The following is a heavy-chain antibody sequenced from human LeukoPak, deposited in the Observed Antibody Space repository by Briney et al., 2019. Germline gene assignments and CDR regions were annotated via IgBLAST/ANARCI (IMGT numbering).Heavy chain of an antibody. J-gene: IGHJ3*02. V-gene: IGHV3-7*03. CDR2: INEDGSEK. CDR1: GFTLSSYW. D-gene: IGHD3-10*01. CDR3: ARDFRTRFDAYDI. Sequence: PGGSLRLSCVASGFTLSSYWMTWVRQAPGKGLEWVANINEDGSEKYYVDSVKGRFTISRDNAKNSLFLQVNSLRAEGTAVYYCARDFRTRFDAYDIWGQGTMVIVSS.